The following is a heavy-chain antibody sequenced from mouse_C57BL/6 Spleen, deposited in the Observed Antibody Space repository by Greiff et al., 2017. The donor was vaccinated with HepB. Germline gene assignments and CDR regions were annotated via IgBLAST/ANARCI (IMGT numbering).Heavy chain of an antibody. CDR1: GYAFSSSW. V-gene: IGHV1-82*01. CDR3: ERRGDYDEGAMDY. J-gene: IGHJ4*01. CDR2: IYPGDGDT. D-gene: IGHD2-4*01. Sequence: VHLVESGPELVKPGASVKISCKASGYAFSSSWMNWVKQRPGKGLEWIGRIYPGDGDTNYNGKFKGKARLTADKSSSTSYMQLRSLTSENSAVYVGERRGDYDEGAMDYWGQGTSVTVSS.